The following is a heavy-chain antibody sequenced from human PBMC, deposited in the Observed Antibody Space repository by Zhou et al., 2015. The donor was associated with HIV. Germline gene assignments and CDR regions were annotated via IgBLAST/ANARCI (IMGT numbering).Heavy chain of an antibody. CDR3: ARDVAPPGDWWLDT. J-gene: IGHJ5*02. Sequence: QVRLVQSGVEVRKPGASVKVSCKTSGYSFVTYYIHWVRQAPGQGPEWLGWINPDNGATNYAQKFQGRVTMTTDTPVRTAYLQLSRLTSDDTAVYYCARDVAPPGDWWLDTWGQGTLVTVSS. CDR1: GYSFVTYY. CDR2: INPDNGAT. D-gene: IGHD2-21*02. V-gene: IGHV1-2*02.